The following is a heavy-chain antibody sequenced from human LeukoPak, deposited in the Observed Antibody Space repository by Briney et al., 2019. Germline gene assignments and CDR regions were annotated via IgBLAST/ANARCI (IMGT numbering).Heavy chain of an antibody. CDR3: ASLSGLEWFDP. Sequence: PGRSLRLSCAASGFTFSTYAMHWVRQAPGKGLEWVAVIPYDGSNKYYADSVKGRFTISRDNAKNSLYLQMNSLRAEDTAVYYCASLSGLEWFDPWGQGTLVTVSS. CDR2: IPYDGSNK. D-gene: IGHD3-10*01. CDR1: GFTFSTYA. J-gene: IGHJ5*02. V-gene: IGHV3-30*04.